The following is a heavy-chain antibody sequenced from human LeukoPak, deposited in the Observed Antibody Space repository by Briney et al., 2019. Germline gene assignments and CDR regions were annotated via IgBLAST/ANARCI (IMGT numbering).Heavy chain of an antibody. CDR3: ARNENSGWGYFDY. Sequence: GGSLRLSCAASRFTFNSCAMSWVRQAPGKGLESVSVIGGSNGITFYVGSVKGRFTISRDNSKDTLYLQMNSLRAEDTAVYYCARNENSGWGYFDYWGQGTLVTVSS. CDR2: IGGSNGIT. CDR1: RFTFNSCA. V-gene: IGHV3-23*01. D-gene: IGHD5-12*01. J-gene: IGHJ4*02.